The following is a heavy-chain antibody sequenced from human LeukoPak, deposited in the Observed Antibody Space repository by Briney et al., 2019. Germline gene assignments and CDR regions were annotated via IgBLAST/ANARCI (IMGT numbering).Heavy chain of an antibody. Sequence: GGSLRLSCAASGFTFSSYWMSWVRQAPGKGLEWVANIKQDGSEKYYVDSVKGRFTISRDNAKNSLYLQMNSLRAEDTAVYYCARVSDILTGYDCLDYWGQGTLVTVSS. J-gene: IGHJ4*02. V-gene: IGHV3-7*01. CDR3: ARVSDILTGYDCLDY. CDR2: IKQDGSEK. CDR1: GFTFSSYW. D-gene: IGHD3-9*01.